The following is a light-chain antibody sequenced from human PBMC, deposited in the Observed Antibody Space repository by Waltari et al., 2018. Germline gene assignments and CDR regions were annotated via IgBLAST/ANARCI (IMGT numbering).Light chain of an antibody. Sequence: QAGLTQPPSVSKGLRQTATLTCTGDNNNVGYEGATWLQQHQGHPPKLLFYSNNKRPSGISERFSASRSGSTASLTITGLQTEDEADYYCSAWDRSLGAWVFGGGTKLTVL. V-gene: IGLV10-54*04. CDR1: NNNVGYEG. J-gene: IGLJ3*02. CDR2: SNN. CDR3: SAWDRSLGAWV.